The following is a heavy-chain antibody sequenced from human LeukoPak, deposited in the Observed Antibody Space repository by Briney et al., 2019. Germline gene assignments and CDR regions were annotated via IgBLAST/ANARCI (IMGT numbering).Heavy chain of an antibody. J-gene: IGHJ4*02. CDR3: AKDRGY. D-gene: IGHD5-24*01. CDR2: ISGSGENT. Sequence: PGGSLRLSCVVSGLTFSTYGMTWVRQAPGKGLEWVSAISGSGENTYYADPVKGRFSTSRDNSKNTMYLQMNSLRVEDTAVYYCAKDRGYWGQGTQVTVSS. V-gene: IGHV3-23*01. CDR1: GLTFSTYG.